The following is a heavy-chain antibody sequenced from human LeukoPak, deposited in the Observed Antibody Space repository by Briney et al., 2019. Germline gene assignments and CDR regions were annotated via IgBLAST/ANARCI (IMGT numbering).Heavy chain of an antibody. J-gene: IGHJ4*02. Sequence: GGSLRLSCTASGFTFGDYAMSWVRQAPGKGLEWVGFIRSKAYDGTTEYAASVKGRFTISRDDSKYIAYLQMNSLKTEDTAVYYCNTDKSGPGYWGQGTLVTVSS. CDR2: IRSKAYDGTT. CDR1: GFTFGDYA. V-gene: IGHV3-49*04. D-gene: IGHD5-12*01. CDR3: NTDKSGPGY.